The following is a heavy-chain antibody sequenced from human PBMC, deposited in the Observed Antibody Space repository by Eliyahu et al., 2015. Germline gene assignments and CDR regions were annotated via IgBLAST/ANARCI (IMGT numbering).Heavy chain of an antibody. J-gene: IGHJ3*02. CDR2: INPNSGGT. D-gene: IGHD4-17*01. V-gene: IGHV1-2*02. CDR1: GYXFTAYY. Sequence: QVKLVQSGAEVKKPGASVKVSCKASGYXFTAYYMYWVRQAPGQGLEWMGWINPNSGGTNYAQKFQGRVTMTADTSISTAYMELSSLISADTAVYYCAVNDFGDYAPGRDGFDIWGQGTMVTVSS. CDR3: AVNDFGDYAPGRDGFDI.